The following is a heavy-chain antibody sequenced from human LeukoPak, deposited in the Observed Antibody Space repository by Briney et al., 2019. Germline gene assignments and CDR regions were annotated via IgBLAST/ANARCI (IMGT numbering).Heavy chain of an antibody. V-gene: IGHV4-59*01. D-gene: IGHD2-2*01. J-gene: IGHJ4*02. Sequence: SETLSLTCTVSGGSISSYYWSWIRQPPGKGLEWIGYIYYSGGTNYNPSLKSRVTISVDTSKNQFSLKLSSVTAADTAVYYCAGAPRRSSAYFDYWGQGTLVTVSS. CDR3: AGAPRRSSAYFDY. CDR2: IYYSGGT. CDR1: GGSISSYY.